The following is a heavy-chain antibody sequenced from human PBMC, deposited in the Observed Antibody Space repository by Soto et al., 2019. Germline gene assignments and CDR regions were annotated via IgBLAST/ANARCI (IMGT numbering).Heavy chain of an antibody. CDR2: ISGSGGST. CDR3: AKDRSKLMYNCFDP. CDR1: GFTFSSYA. V-gene: IGHV3-23*01. J-gene: IGHJ5*02. Sequence: PGGSLRLSCAASGFTFSSYAMSWVRQAPGKGLEWVSAISGSGGSTYYADSVKGRFTISRDNSKNTLYLQMNSLRAEDTAVFYCAKDRSKLMYNCFDPWGQGTLVPVSS. D-gene: IGHD2-2*01.